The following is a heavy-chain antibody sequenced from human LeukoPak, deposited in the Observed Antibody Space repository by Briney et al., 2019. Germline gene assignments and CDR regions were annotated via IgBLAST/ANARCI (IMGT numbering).Heavy chain of an antibody. J-gene: IGHJ4*02. CDR3: ARDKRSGDYGDYGGNYFDY. D-gene: IGHD4-17*01. V-gene: IGHV3-21*01. Sequence: GGSLRLSCAASGFTFSSYSMNWVRQAPGKGLEWVSSISSSSSYIYYADSVKGRFTISRDNAKNSLYLQMNSLRAEDTAVYYCARDKRSGDYGDYGGNYFDYWGQGTLVTVSS. CDR1: GFTFSSYS. CDR2: ISSSSSYI.